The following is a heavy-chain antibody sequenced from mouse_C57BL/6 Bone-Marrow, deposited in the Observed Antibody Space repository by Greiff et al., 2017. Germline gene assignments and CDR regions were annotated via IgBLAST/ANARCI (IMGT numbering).Heavy chain of an antibody. D-gene: IGHD1-1*01. CDR2: IDPNSGGT. J-gene: IGHJ2*01. V-gene: IGHV1-72*01. Sequence: VQLQQPGAELVKPGASVKLSCKASGYTFTSYWMHWVKQRPGRGIEWIGRIDPNSGGTKYNEKFKSKATLTVDKPSRTAYMQLSSLTSEDYAVYYCARWDYGTFDYWGQGTTLTVSS. CDR1: GYTFTSYW. CDR3: ARWDYGTFDY.